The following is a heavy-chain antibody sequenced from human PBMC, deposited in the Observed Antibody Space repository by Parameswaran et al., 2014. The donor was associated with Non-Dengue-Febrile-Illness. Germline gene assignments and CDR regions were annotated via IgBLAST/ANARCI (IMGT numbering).Heavy chain of an antibody. Sequence: WVRQAPGQGLEWMGWINPNSGGTNYAQKFQGRVTMTRDTSISTAYMELSRLRSDDTAVYYCARDRGELLRGWFDPWGQGTLVTVSS. CDR3: ARDRGELLRGWFDP. J-gene: IGHJ5*02. D-gene: IGHD1-26*01. V-gene: IGHV1-2*02. CDR2: INPNSGGT.